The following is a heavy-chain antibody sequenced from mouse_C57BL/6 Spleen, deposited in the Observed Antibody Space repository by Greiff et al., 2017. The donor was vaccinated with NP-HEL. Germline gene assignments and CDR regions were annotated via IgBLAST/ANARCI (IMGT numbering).Heavy chain of an antibody. CDR2: ISSGGSYT. V-gene: IGHV5-6*01. CDR3: ARLGLGERDYAMDY. Sequence: EVQLVESGGDLVKPGGSLKLSCAASGFTFSSYGMSWVRQTPDKRLEWVATISSGGSYTYYPDSVKGRFTISRDNAKNTLYLQMSSLKSEDTAMYYCARLGLGERDYAMDYWGQGTSVTVSS. J-gene: IGHJ4*01. CDR1: GFTFSSYG. D-gene: IGHD3-1*01.